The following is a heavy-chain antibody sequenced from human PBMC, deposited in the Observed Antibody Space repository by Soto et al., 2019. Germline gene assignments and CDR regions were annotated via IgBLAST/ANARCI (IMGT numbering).Heavy chain of an antibody. CDR3: ARDRRWLPRGPNNWLDL. CDR2: IYYDGNS. J-gene: IGHJ5*02. D-gene: IGHD5-12*01. CDR1: GGSTNSGDYY. Sequence: PSETLSLTCTVSGGSTNSGDYYWTWVRQPPGKGLEWIGYIYYDGNSQHNPSLKSRVTMSIDTSKNQFSLNLSSVTAADTAVYYCARDRRWLPRGPNNWLDLWGQGTQVTVS. V-gene: IGHV4-30-4*01.